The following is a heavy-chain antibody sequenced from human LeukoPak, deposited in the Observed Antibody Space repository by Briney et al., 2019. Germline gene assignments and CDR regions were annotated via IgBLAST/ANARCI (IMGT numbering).Heavy chain of an antibody. Sequence: GGSLRLSCAASGFTFSSYSMNWVRQAPGKGLEWVSYISSSSSTIYYADSVKGRFTISRDNAKNSLYLQMNSLRAEDMAVYYCARDSSRSYYYYYYYMDVWGKGTTVTVSS. CDR3: ARDSSRSYYYYYYYMDV. CDR2: ISSSSSTI. D-gene: IGHD2-2*01. CDR1: GFTFSSYS. V-gene: IGHV3-48*04. J-gene: IGHJ6*03.